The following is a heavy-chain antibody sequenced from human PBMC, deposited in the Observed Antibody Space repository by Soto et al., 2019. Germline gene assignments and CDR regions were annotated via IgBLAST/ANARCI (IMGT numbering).Heavy chain of an antibody. CDR3: AKGWCSGGSCLYYYSYCMDV. J-gene: IGHJ6*02. CDR2: ISGSGGST. Sequence: GGSLRLSCAASGFTFSSYAMSWVRQAPGKGLEWVSAISGSGGSTYYADSVKGRFTISRDNSKNTLYLQMNSLRAEDTAVYYCAKGWCSGGSCLYYYSYCMDVWGQGTMVTVS. CDR1: GFTFSSYA. D-gene: IGHD2-15*01. V-gene: IGHV3-23*01.